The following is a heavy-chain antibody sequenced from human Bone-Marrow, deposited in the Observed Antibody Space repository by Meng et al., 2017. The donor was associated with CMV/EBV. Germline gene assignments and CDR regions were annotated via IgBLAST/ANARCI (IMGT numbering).Heavy chain of an antibody. Sequence: SETLSLTCAVYGGSFSGYYWSWIRQPPGKGLEWIGEINHSGSTNYNPSLKSRVTISVDTSKTQFSLKLSSVTAADTAVYYCAMIVGATTRWDYYYGMDVWGQGTMVTVSS. CDR1: GGSFSGYY. D-gene: IGHD1-26*01. CDR3: AMIVGATTRWDYYYGMDV. CDR2: INHSGST. J-gene: IGHJ6*01. V-gene: IGHV4-34*01.